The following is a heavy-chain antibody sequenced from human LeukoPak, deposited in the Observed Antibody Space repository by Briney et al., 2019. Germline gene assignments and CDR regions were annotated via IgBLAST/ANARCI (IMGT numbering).Heavy chain of an antibody. CDR1: GFTFSSYA. Sequence: GGCLRLSCAASGFTFSSYAMSWVRQAPGKGLEWVSAINGSGGSTYYADSVKGRFTISRDNSKNTLYLQMNSLRAEDTAVYYCAKAQGWNYENWFDPWGQGTLVTVSS. CDR3: AKAQGWNYENWFDP. V-gene: IGHV3-23*01. D-gene: IGHD1-7*01. CDR2: INGSGGST. J-gene: IGHJ5*02.